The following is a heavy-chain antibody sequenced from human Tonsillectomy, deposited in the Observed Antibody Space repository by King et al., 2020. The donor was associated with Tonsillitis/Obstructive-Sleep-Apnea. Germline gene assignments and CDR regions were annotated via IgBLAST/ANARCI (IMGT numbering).Heavy chain of an antibody. CDR3: ARRYFDGHYYYYMDV. Sequence: VQLVESGAEVKKPGESLRISCKGSGYSFTSYWIDWVRQMPGKGLEWMGTIDPSDSYTNYSPSLQGHVTISADKSITTAYLQWSSLKASDTAMYYCARRYFDGHYYYYMDVWGKGTTVTVSS. V-gene: IGHV5-10-1*01. CDR1: GYSFTSYW. J-gene: IGHJ6*03. D-gene: IGHD3-9*01. CDR2: IDPSDSYT.